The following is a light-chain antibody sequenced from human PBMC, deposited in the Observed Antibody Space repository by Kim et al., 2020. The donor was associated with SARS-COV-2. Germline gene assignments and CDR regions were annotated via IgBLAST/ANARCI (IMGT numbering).Light chain of an antibody. Sequence: AWGETVRITCQEDSRRSFYASWYQKKPGQAPVLVIYGKNNRPSGIPDRFSGSSSGNTASLTITGAQAEDEADYYCNSRDSSGNPWVFGGGTQLTVL. J-gene: IGLJ3*02. CDR1: SRRSFY. CDR3: NSRDSSGNPWV. CDR2: GKN. V-gene: IGLV3-19*01.